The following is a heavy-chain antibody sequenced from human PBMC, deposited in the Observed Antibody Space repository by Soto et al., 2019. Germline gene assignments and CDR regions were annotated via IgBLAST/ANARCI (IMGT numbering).Heavy chain of an antibody. CDR3: ASGYCSGGSCYGAAYYYGMDV. CDR2: IWYDGSNK. CDR1: GFTFSSYG. V-gene: IGHV3-33*01. D-gene: IGHD2-15*01. J-gene: IGHJ6*02. Sequence: GGSLRLSCAASGFTFSSYGMHWVRQAPGKGLEWVAVIWYDGSNKYYADSVKGRFTISRDNSKNTLYLQMNSLRAEDTAVYYCASGYCSGGSCYGAAYYYGMDVWGQGTTVTVSS.